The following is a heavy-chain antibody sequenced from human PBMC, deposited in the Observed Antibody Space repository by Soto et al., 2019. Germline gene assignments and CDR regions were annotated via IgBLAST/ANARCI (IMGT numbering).Heavy chain of an antibody. CDR2: IYHSGST. V-gene: IGHV4-4*02. CDR1: GGSISSSNW. D-gene: IGHD3-3*01. CDR3: ARDSSLHFGVVHYGMDV. Sequence: LSLTCAVSGGSISSSNWWSWVRQPPGKGLEWIGEIYHSGSTNYNPSLKSRVTISVDKSKNQFSLKLSSVTAADTAVYYCARDSSLHFGVVHYGMDVWGQGATVTVSS. J-gene: IGHJ6*02.